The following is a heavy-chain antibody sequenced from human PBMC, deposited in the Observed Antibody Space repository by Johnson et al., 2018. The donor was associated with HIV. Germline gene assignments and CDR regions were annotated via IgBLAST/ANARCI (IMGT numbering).Heavy chain of an antibody. J-gene: IGHJ3*01. Sequence: VQLVESGGGVVQPGGSLRLSCAASGLTFSSYGMHWVRQAPGKGLEWVAFIRYDVTKKYYADSVKGRFTISRDNFKNRLYLQMDSLRAEDTAVYSCYCTDHCGAGSESKGTFDVWGQGTMVTVCS. D-gene: IGHD3-10*01. CDR2: IRYDVTKK. CDR3: YCTDHCGAGSESKGTFDV. CDR1: GLTFSSYG. V-gene: IGHV3-30*02.